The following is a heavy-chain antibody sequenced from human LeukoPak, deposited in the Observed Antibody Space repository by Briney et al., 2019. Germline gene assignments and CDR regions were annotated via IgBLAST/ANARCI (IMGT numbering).Heavy chain of an antibody. Sequence: ASVKVSCKASGYTFTSHDINWVRQATGQGLEWMGWMNPNSGNTGYAQKFQGRVTMTRNTSISTAYMELGSLRSEDTAVYYCVAQGYNWNAYESLGYFDYWGQGTLVTVSS. D-gene: IGHD1-20*01. CDR2: MNPNSGNT. V-gene: IGHV1-8*01. J-gene: IGHJ4*02. CDR3: VAQGYNWNAYESLGYFDY. CDR1: GYTFTSHD.